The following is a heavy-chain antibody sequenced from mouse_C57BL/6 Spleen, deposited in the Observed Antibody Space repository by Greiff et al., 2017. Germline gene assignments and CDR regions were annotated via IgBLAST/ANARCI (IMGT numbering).Heavy chain of an antibody. J-gene: IGHJ2*01. CDR1: GFTFSSYT. D-gene: IGHD1-1*01. CDR2: ISGGGGNT. V-gene: IGHV5-9*01. CDR3: ARWLLRSYYFDY. Sequence: EVQLVESGGGLVKPGGSLKLSCAASGFTFSSYTMSWVRQTPEKRLEWVATISGGGGNTYYPDSVKGRFTISRDNAKNTLYLQMSSLRSEDTALYYCARWLLRSYYFDYWGQGTTLTVSS.